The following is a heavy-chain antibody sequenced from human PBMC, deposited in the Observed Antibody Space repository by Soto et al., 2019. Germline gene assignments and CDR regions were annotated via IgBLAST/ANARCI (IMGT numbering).Heavy chain of an antibody. V-gene: IGHV1-2*04. J-gene: IGHJ4*02. D-gene: IGHD3-10*01. Sequence: QVQLVQSGAEVKKPGASVKVSCKASGYTFNAFYVHWVRQAPGHGLEWMGWMNPNNGDTYYAKKFEGWVSMTRDTSISTGYMELRELKSDDSAVYFCARAWGAGIFFYFNSWGQGTLVTVSS. CDR3: ARAWGAGIFFYFNS. CDR2: MNPNNGDT. CDR1: GYTFNAFY.